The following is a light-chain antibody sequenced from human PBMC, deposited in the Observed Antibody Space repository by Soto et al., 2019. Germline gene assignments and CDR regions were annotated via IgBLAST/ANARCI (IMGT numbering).Light chain of an antibody. Sequence: KLSAATVSVTQGARATLSCRASQSVSRSYLAWYQQKPGQAPRLLIYGASSRATDIPDRITVIGSGTDFTLPFRRLEPEDFAVDASQPYGSSPPFCQGT. CDR1: QSVSRSY. V-gene: IGKV3-20*01. CDR2: GAS. CDR3: QPYGSSPP. J-gene: IGKJ1*01.